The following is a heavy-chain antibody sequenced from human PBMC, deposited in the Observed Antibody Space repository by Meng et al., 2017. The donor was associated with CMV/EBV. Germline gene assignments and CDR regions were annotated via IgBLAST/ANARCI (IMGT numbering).Heavy chain of an antibody. CDR1: GFTFGDYA. Sequence: GESLKISCTAPGFTFGDYAMSWVRQAPGKGLEWVGFIRSKAYGGTTEYAASVKGRFTISRDDSKSIAYLQMNSLKTEDTAVYYCTRDFEVGATEDYWGQGTLVTVSS. D-gene: IGHD1-26*01. CDR2: IRSKAYGGTT. J-gene: IGHJ4*02. CDR3: TRDFEVGATEDY. V-gene: IGHV3-49*04.